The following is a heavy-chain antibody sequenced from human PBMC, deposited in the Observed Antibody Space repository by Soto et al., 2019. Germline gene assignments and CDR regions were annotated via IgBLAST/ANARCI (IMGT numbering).Heavy chain of an antibody. CDR1: GFTFSDYG. CDR2: ISHEGGTQ. D-gene: IGHD2-2*02. CDR3: CRGQGAPIGDYYYHGLDV. J-gene: IGHJ6*02. Sequence: QVQLAESGGGVVQPGGSLRLSCAASGFTFSDYGIDWIRQAPGKGLEWVAVISHEGGTQYYADSVRGRFTVSRDNSKNTAYLQMNTLKTDDTAIYYCCRGQGAPIGDYYYHGLDVWGQGTPVTVS. V-gene: IGHV3-33*08.